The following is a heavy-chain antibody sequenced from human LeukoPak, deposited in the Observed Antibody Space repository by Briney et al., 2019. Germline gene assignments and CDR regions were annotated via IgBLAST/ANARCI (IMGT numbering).Heavy chain of an antibody. D-gene: IGHD6-13*01. CDR3: ARDLQIAAAGYSFDY. J-gene: IGHJ4*02. V-gene: IGHV3-48*02. CDR2: ITSSSSEI. Sequence: GGSLRLSCAASGFTFSTYSLNWVRQAPGKGLEWLSYITSSSSEIYLADSVKGRFTISRDNAKNSLYLHMNSLRDEDTAVYYCARDLQIAAAGYSFDYWGQGTLVTVSS. CDR1: GFTFSTYS.